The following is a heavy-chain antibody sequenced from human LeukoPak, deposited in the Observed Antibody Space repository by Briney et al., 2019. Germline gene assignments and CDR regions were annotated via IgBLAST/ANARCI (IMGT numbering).Heavy chain of an antibody. D-gene: IGHD6-19*01. V-gene: IGHV3-7*01. CDR3: AGGSGWVTDS. CDR2: IKQDGSEK. J-gene: IGHJ4*02. CDR1: GFSFSDYW. Sequence: GESLRLSCAASGFSFSDYWMNWVRQAPGKGLEWVANIKQDGSEKYYVGSVKGRFTISRDNAKNSLYLQMNSLRAEDTAVYFCAGGSGWVTDSWGQGTLVTVSA.